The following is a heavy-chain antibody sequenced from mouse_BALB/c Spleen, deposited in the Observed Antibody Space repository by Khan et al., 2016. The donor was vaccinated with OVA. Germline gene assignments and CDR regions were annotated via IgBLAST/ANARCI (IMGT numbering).Heavy chain of an antibody. CDR2: INPSSGYT. J-gene: IGHJ2*01. V-gene: IGHV1-4*01. Sequence: QVQLQQSGAELARPGASVKMSCKASGYTFTNYTIHWVKQRPGQGLEWIGYINPSSGYTNYNQNYNDKATLTTDRSSSTAYMQLSRLTSDDSAVYYCVRIPIPPYHFDDWGQGTTLTVSS. CDR1: GYTFTNYT. CDR3: VRIPIPPYHFDD.